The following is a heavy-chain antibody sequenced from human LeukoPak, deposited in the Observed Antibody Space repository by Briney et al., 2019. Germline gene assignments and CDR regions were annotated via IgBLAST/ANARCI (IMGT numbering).Heavy chain of an antibody. CDR3: AKGGYCSSTSCYGRESWFDP. J-gene: IGHJ5*02. CDR2: ISDSGGST. V-gene: IGHV3-23*01. CDR1: GCTFSSYA. Sequence: GGSLRLSCAASGCTFSSYAMSWVRQAPGKGLEWVSAISDSGGSTYYADSVKGRFTISRDNSKNTLYLQMNSLRAEDTAVYYCAKGGYCSSTSCYGRESWFDPWGQGTLVTVSS. D-gene: IGHD2-2*01.